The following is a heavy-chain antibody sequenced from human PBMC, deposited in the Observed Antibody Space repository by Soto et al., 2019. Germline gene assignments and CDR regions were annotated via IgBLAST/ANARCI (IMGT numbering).Heavy chain of an antibody. Sequence: QVQLVQSGAEVKKPGSSVKVSCKASGGTFSSYAISWVRQAPGQGLEWMGGIIPISGTANYAQKFQGRVTITADESTSTEYMERSSLRSADTAVYYCARSQGSSTSLEIYYYYYYGMDVWGQGTTVTVSS. CDR3: ARSQGSSTSLEIYYYYYYGMDV. CDR2: IIPISGTA. V-gene: IGHV1-69*01. D-gene: IGHD2-2*01. J-gene: IGHJ6*02. CDR1: GGTFSSYA.